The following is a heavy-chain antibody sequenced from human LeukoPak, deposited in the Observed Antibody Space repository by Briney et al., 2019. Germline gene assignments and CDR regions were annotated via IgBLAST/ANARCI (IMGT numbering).Heavy chain of an antibody. CDR1: GGSISSYY. Sequence: KPSETLSLTCTVSGGSISSYYWSWIRQPPGKGLEWIGYIYYSGSTNYNPSLKSRVTISVDTSKNQFSLKLSSVTAADTAVYYCSRQSSQYYGDYYYAMDVWGQGTTVTVSS. V-gene: IGHV4-59*08. CDR2: IYYSGST. J-gene: IGHJ6*02. D-gene: IGHD4-17*01. CDR3: SRQSSQYYGDYYYAMDV.